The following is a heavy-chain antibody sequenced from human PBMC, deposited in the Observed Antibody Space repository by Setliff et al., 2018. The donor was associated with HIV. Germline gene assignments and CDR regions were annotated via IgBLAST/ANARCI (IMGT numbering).Heavy chain of an antibody. V-gene: IGHV4-4*07. CDR2: FYTSGST. D-gene: IGHD3-22*01. CDR1: GGSINTYY. Sequence: PSETLSLTCTVSGGSINTYYWSWIRQPAGKGLEWIGRFYTSGSTNYNPSLKSRVTMSVDTSKNQFSLKLSSVTAADTAVYYCARDRLTYSFEYWGQGILVTVSS. CDR3: ARDRLTYSFEY. J-gene: IGHJ4*02.